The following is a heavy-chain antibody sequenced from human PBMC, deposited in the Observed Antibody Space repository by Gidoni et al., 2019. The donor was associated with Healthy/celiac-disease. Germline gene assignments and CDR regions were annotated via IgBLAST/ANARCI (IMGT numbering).Heavy chain of an antibody. CDR3: AKDLVWGSGWPTLEDY. J-gene: IGHJ4*02. V-gene: IGHV3-30*18. CDR1: GFTFSSYG. D-gene: IGHD6-19*01. CDR2: ISYDGSNK. Sequence: QVQLVESGGGVVQPGRSLRLSCAASGFTFSSYGMHWVRQAPGKGLEWVAVISYDGSNKYYADSVKGRFTISRDYSKNTLYLQMNSLRAEDTAVYYCAKDLVWGSGWPTLEDYWGQGTLVTVSS.